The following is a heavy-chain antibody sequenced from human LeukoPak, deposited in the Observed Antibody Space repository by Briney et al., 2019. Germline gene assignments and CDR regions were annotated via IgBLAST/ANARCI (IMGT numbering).Heavy chain of an antibody. V-gene: IGHV1-46*01. CDR3: ATRRGYCSGGSCYTAPFDY. CDR2: INPSGGST. Sequence: GASVKVSCKASGYTFTSYYMHWVRQAPGQGREWMGIINPSGGSTSYAQKFQGRVTMTRDTSTSTVYMELSSLRSEDTAVYYCATRRGYCSGGSCYTAPFDYWGQGTLVTVSS. J-gene: IGHJ4*02. CDR1: GYTFTSYY. D-gene: IGHD2-15*01.